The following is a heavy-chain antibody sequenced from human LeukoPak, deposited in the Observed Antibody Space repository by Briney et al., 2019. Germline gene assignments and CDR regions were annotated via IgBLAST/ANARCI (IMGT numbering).Heavy chain of an antibody. CDR3: ARDRETTVTTRFYYYSYGMDG. J-gene: IGHJ6*02. Sequence: PGGSLRLSCAASGFTFSSYSMNWVRQAPGKGLEWVSSISSSSSYIYYADAVKGRFTISRDNAKNSLYLQMNSLRAEYTAVYYCARDRETTVTTRFYYYSYGMDGWGQGTTVTVSS. CDR1: GFTFSSYS. CDR2: ISSSSSYI. D-gene: IGHD4-17*01. V-gene: IGHV3-21*01.